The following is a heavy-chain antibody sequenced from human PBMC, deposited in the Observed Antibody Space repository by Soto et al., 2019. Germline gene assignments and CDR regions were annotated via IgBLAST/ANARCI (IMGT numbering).Heavy chain of an antibody. CDR2: INPNSGGT. CDR1: GYTFPGYH. D-gene: IGHD3-9*01. CDR3: ARDHDILTGPFDY. V-gene: IGHV1-2*04. J-gene: IGHJ4*02. Sequence: GASVKVSCKASGYTFPGYHMHWVPQAPGQGLEWMGWINPNSGGTNYAQKFQGWVTMTRDTSISTAYMELSRLRSDDTAVYYCARDHDILTGPFDYWGQGTLVTVSS.